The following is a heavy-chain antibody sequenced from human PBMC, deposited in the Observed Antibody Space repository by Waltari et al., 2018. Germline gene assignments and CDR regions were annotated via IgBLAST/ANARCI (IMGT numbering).Heavy chain of an antibody. CDR1: GGSISSPY. V-gene: IGHV4-59*11. D-gene: IGHD2-15*01. CDR3: ARSDCSGGSCYSGLDY. J-gene: IGHJ4*02. CDR2: IYYSGST. Sequence: QVQLQESVPGLVKPSEPLSLPCTASGGSISSPYWSWIRQPPGKGLEWIGYIYYSGSTNYNPSLKSRVTISVDTSKNQFSLKLSSVTAADTAVYYCARSDCSGGSCYSGLDYWGQGTLVTVSS.